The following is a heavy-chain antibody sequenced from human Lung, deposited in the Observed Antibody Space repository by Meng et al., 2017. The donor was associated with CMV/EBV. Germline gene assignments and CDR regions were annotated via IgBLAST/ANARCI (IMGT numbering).Heavy chain of an antibody. V-gene: IGHV3-20*04. CDR1: GFSFDDFG. J-gene: IGHJ6*02. CDR2: LTWNGATP. Sequence: GGSLRLXCIASGFSFDDFGMSWVRQVPGKGLEWVSGLTWNGATPGYSESVKGRFTISRDNAKDSLYLQMNSLRVEDTALYYCAREGRNWRDGVFGDGVDVWXHGTTVTVSS. CDR3: AREGRNWRDGVFGDGVDV. D-gene: IGHD3-16*01.